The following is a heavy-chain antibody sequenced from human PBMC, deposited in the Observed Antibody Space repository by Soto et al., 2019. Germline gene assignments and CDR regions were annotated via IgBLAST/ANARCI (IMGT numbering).Heavy chain of an antibody. CDR2: ISGSGGST. Sequence: EVQLLESGGGLVQPGGSLRLSCAASGFTFSSYAMSWVRQAPGKGLEWVSAISGSGGSTYYADSVKGRFTISRDNSKNKLYLQIVNLRDEDTAVYYCAKDPYCSGGSCYSGPILGPYYYYYVDVWGKGSTVTVSS. CDR3: AKDPYCSGGSCYSGPILGPYYYYYVDV. J-gene: IGHJ6*03. CDR1: GFTFSSYA. D-gene: IGHD2-15*01. V-gene: IGHV3-23*01.